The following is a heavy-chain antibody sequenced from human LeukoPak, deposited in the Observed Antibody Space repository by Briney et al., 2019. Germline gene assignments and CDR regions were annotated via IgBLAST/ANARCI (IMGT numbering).Heavy chain of an antibody. CDR1: GFSFSSYS. Sequence: GGSLRLSCAAGGFSFSSYSMNLVRQAPGKRLEWIAYISSYTITYYADFVKGRFTISRDNAKNSLYLQMNSLRAEDTALYYCARVGEKAFHLWPEIDYWGQGTLVTVSS. J-gene: IGHJ4*02. D-gene: IGHD5-24*01. V-gene: IGHV3-48*04. CDR3: ARVGEKAFHLWPEIDY. CDR2: ISSYTIT.